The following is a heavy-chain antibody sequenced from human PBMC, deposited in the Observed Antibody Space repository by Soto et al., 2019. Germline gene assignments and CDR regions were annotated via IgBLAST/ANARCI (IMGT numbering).Heavy chain of an antibody. J-gene: IGHJ4*02. D-gene: IGHD4-17*01. CDR2: ISYDGSNK. CDR3: AKDSTDYGTFFDY. V-gene: IGHV3-30*18. Sequence: GGSLRLSCAASGFTFSSYGMHWVRQAPGKGLEWVAVISYDGSNKYYADSVKGRFTISRDNSKNTLYLQMNSLRAEDTAVYYRAKDSTDYGTFFDYWGQGTLVTVSS. CDR1: GFTFSSYG.